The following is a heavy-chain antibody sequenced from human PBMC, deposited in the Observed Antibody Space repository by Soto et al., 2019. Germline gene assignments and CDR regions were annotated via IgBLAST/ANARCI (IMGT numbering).Heavy chain of an antibody. V-gene: IGHV1-69*06. J-gene: IGHJ6*02. CDR2: IIPIFGTA. D-gene: IGHD1-7*01. Sequence: ASVQVSCKASGGTFSSYAISWVRQAPGQGLEWMGGIIPIFGTANYAQKFQGRVTITADKSTSTAYMELSSLRSEDTAVYYCARRPGTTNYYYGMDVWGQGTTVTVSS. CDR1: GGTFSSYA. CDR3: ARRPGTTNYYYGMDV.